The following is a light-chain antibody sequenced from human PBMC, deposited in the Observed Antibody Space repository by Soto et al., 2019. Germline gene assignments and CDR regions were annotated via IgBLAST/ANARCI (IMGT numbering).Light chain of an antibody. CDR1: SSNIGAGYD. CDR2: GNI. CDR3: QSYDSSLV. Sequence: QPVLTQPPSVSGAPGQRVTISCTGSSSNIGAGYDVHWYQQVPGTAPKLLIYGNINRPSGVPDRFSGSKSGTSASLATTGLQAEDEAEYYCQSYDSSLVFGGGTKLTVL. V-gene: IGLV1-40*01. J-gene: IGLJ2*01.